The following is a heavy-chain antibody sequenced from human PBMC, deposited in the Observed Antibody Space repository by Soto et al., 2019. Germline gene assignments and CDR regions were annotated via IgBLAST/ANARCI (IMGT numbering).Heavy chain of an antibody. Sequence: DVQLLESGGHLVQSGGSLRLSCAASGFTFSSYAMSWVRQAPGKGLEWVSSVSAGGDMTYYSYSVKGRFTISRANSNNALFLQMNSLRIEDTALYYCARGDRGGSGSPASYYYSGLDVWGQGTTVTVS. J-gene: IGHJ6*02. CDR1: GFTFSSYA. CDR3: ARGDRGGSGSPASYYYSGLDV. V-gene: IGHV3-23*01. D-gene: IGHD3-10*01. CDR2: VSAGGDMT.